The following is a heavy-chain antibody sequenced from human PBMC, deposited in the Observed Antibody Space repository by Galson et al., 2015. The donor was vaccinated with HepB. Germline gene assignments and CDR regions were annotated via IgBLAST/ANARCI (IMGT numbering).Heavy chain of an antibody. V-gene: IGHV3-23*01. Sequence: SLRLSCAAPGFTVSSYVMSWVRQAPGKGLEWVSAISGSGGSTYYADSVKGRFTISRDNSKNTLYLQMNSLRAEDTAVYYCLHHGGVVVPAAPYWGQGTLVTVSS. D-gene: IGHD2-2*01. CDR2: ISGSGGST. CDR3: LHHGGVVVPAAPY. J-gene: IGHJ4*02. CDR1: GFTVSSYV.